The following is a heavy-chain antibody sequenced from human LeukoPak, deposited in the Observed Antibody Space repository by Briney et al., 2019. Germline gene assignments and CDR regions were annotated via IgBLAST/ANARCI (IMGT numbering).Heavy chain of an antibody. D-gene: IGHD3-10*01. V-gene: IGHV3-23*01. CDR3: AKDRYYYGSGTVY. J-gene: IGHJ4*02. CDR1: GFTLSSYA. Sequence: PGGSLRLSCAASGFTLSSYAMSWVRQAPGKGLEWVSAISGSGGSTYYADSVKGRFTISRDNSKNTLYLQMNSLRAEDTAVYYCAKDRYYYGSGTVYWGQGTLVTVSS. CDR2: ISGSGGST.